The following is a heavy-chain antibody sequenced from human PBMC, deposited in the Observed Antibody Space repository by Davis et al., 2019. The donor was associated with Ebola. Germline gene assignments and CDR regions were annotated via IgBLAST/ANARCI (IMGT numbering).Heavy chain of an antibody. Sequence: GGSLRLSCAASGFTFSGSAMHWVRQASGKGLDWVGRIRSKANSYATAYAASVKGRFTISRDDSKNTAYLQMNSLKTEDTAVYYCTGTIGGADYWGQGTLVTVSS. D-gene: IGHD1-7*01. CDR1: GFTFSGSA. CDR3: TGTIGGADY. CDR2: IRSKANSYAT. V-gene: IGHV3-73*01. J-gene: IGHJ4*02.